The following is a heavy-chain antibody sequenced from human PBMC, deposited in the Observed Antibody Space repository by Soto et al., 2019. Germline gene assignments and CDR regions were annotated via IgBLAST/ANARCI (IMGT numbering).Heavy chain of an antibody. CDR2: MNPNSGNT. V-gene: IGHV1-8*01. CDR3: ARGPPRRPYDYIWGSYRYRLGY. CDR1: GYTFTSYD. Sequence: QVQLVQSGAEVKKPGASVKVSCKASGYTFTSYDINWVRQATGQGLEWMGWMNPNSGNTGYAQKFQGRVTMTRNTSISTAYMELSSLRSEDTAVYYCARGPPRRPYDYIWGSYRYRLGYWGQGTLVTVSS. J-gene: IGHJ4*02. D-gene: IGHD3-16*02.